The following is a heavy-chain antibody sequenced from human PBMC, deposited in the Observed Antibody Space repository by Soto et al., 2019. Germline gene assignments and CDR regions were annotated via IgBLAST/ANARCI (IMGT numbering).Heavy chain of an antibody. J-gene: IGHJ4*02. CDR3: ARDQGGYNFND. V-gene: IGHV4-59*01. CDR2: IYYSGST. Sequence: VQLQESGPGLVKPSETLSLTCTVSGGSISSYYWSWIRQPPGKGLEWIGYIYYSGSTNYNPSLKSRVTISVDTSKNQFSLKLSSVTAADTAVYYCARDQGGYNFNDWGQGTLVTVSS. D-gene: IGHD5-12*01. CDR1: GGSISSYY.